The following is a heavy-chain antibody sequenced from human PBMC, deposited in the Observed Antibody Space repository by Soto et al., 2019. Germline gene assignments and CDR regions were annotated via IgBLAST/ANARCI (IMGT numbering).Heavy chain of an antibody. Sequence: PGGSLRLSCAASGFKFSSYGVHRIRQAPGKGLEWVAVISYDRSNKYYADSVKGRFTISRDNSKNTLYLQMNSLRAEDTAVYYCAKDLFPTMIVVAPFDIWGQGTMVTVSS. J-gene: IGHJ3*02. D-gene: IGHD3-22*01. V-gene: IGHV3-30*18. CDR1: GFKFSSYG. CDR2: ISYDRSNK. CDR3: AKDLFPTMIVVAPFDI.